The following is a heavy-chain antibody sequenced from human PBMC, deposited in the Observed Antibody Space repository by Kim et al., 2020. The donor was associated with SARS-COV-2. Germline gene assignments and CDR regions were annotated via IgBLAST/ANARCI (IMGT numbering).Heavy chain of an antibody. CDR3: TRVSGRGGLIITSHY. CDR1: GFTFGDYA. Sequence: GRSLRLSCTASGFTFGDYAMNWVRQAPGKGLEWVGFIRSKAFGGTKEYAASVKGRFTISRDDSKSIAYLLMNSLKTEDTAVYYCTRVSGRGGLIITSHYWGQGTLVTVSS. V-gene: IGHV3-49*04. CDR2: IRSKAFGGTK. J-gene: IGHJ4*02. D-gene: IGHD3-10*01.